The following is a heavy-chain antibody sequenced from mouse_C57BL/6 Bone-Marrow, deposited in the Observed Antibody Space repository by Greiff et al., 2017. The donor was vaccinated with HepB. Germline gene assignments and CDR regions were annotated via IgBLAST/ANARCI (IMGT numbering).Heavy chain of an antibody. V-gene: IGHV2-5*01. CDR1: GFSLTSYG. J-gene: IGHJ3*01. D-gene: IGHD2-5*01. Sequence: VKLMESGPGLVQPSQSLSITCTVSGFSLTSYGVHWVRQSPGKGLEWLGVIWRGGSTDYNAAFMSRLSITKDNSKSQVFFKMNSLQADDTAIYYCAKGAYYSNYWFAYWGQGTLVTVSA. CDR3: AKGAYYSNYWFAY. CDR2: IWRGGST.